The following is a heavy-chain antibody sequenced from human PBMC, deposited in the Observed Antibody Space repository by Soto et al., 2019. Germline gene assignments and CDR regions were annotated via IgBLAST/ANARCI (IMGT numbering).Heavy chain of an antibody. Sequence: ASGRVSCEASGYTFTSYGISWVRQAPGQGLEWMGWISAYNGNTNYAQKLQGRVTMTTDTSTSTAYMELRSLRSDDTAVYYCARGITFGGVIPYYYGMDVWGQGTTLT. CDR3: ARGITFGGVIPYYYGMDV. J-gene: IGHJ6*02. CDR1: GYTFTSYG. CDR2: ISAYNGNT. V-gene: IGHV1-18*04. D-gene: IGHD3-16*02.